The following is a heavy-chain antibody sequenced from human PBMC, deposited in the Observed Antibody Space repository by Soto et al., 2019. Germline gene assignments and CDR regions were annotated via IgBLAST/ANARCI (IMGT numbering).Heavy chain of an antibody. J-gene: IGHJ4*02. CDR3: ARNMVRGVAIDY. D-gene: IGHD3-10*01. V-gene: IGHV1-69*01. Sequence: QVQLVQSGAAVKKPGSSVKVSCKASGGTFSSYAISWVRQAPGQGLEWMGGIIPIFGTANYAQKFQGRVTITADESTRTAYMELRSLRSEDTAVYYCARNMVRGVAIDYWGQGTLVTVSS. CDR1: GGTFSSYA. CDR2: IIPIFGTA.